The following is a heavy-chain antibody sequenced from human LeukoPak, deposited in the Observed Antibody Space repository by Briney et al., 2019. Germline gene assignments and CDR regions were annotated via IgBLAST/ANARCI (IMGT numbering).Heavy chain of an antibody. Sequence: ASVKVSCKASGYTFTSYAMHWVRQAPGQRLEWMGWINAGNGNTKYSQKFQGRVTITRDTSASTAYMELSSLRSEDTAVYYCARGVPSYYDSSAPNLGTAFDIWGQGTMVTVSS. D-gene: IGHD3-22*01. CDR1: GYTFTSYA. V-gene: IGHV1-3*01. CDR3: ARGVPSYYDSSAPNLGTAFDI. CDR2: INAGNGNT. J-gene: IGHJ3*02.